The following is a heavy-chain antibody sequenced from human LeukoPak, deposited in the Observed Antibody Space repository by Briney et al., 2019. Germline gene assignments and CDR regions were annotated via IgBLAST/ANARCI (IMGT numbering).Heavy chain of an antibody. V-gene: IGHV4-34*01. Sequence: SETLSLTCAVHGGSFSGYYWSWIRQPPGKGLEWIGEINHSGSTNYNPSLKSRVTISVDTSKNQFSLKLSSVTAADTAVYYCARVGTYGDFIDYWGQGTLVTVSS. CDR3: ARVGTYGDFIDY. CDR2: INHSGST. D-gene: IGHD4-17*01. J-gene: IGHJ4*02. CDR1: GGSFSGYY.